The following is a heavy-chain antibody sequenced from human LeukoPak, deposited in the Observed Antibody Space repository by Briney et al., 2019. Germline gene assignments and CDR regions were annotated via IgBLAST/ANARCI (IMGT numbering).Heavy chain of an antibody. J-gene: IGHJ4*02. V-gene: IGHV3-30*03. D-gene: IGHD3-10*01. Sequence: GRSLRLSCAASGFTFSSHGMHWVRQAPGKGLEWVAVISYDGSNKYYADSVKGRFTISRDNPKNTLNLQMNSLRAEDTAVYYCARDLSGRKGSFDHWGQGTLVTVSS. CDR3: ARDLSGRKGSFDH. CDR1: GFTFSSHG. CDR2: ISYDGSNK.